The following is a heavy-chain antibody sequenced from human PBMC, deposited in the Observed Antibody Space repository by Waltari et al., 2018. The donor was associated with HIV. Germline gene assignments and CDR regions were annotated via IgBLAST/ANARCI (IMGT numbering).Heavy chain of an antibody. CDR2: VTPVFGTT. D-gene: IGHD5-12*01. Sequence: VQLVQSGAEMKKPGSSVRVSCKCSRDVFTNFSFNWLRQAPGQRPGWMAGVTPVFGTTDHARKFRGRVTLSAYKSASTIYMDLRSLSSGDTAVYYCAASPERPGFEAPLFFFDYWGQGTLITVSS. CDR3: AASPERPGFEAPLFFFDY. CDR1: RDVFTNFS. V-gene: IGHV1-69*13. J-gene: IGHJ4*02.